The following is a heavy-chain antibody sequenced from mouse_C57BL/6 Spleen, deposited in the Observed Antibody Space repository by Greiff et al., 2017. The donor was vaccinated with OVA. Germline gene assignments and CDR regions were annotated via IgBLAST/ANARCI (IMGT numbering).Heavy chain of an antibody. CDR3: ARPTTVVEGYAMDY. Sequence: VQLQQSGPELVKPGASVKISCKASGYTFTDYYMNWVKQSHGKSLEWIGDINPNNGGTSYNQKFKGKATLTVDKSSSTAYMELRSLTSEDSAVYYCARPTTVVEGYAMDYWGQGTSVTVSS. J-gene: IGHJ4*01. D-gene: IGHD1-1*01. CDR2: INPNNGGT. V-gene: IGHV1-26*01. CDR1: GYTFTDYY.